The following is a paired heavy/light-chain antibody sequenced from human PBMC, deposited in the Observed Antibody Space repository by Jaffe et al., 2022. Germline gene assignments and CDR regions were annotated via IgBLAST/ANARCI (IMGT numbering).Heavy chain of an antibody. CDR1: GGSISSSNW. CDR3: ARKINTAMARAHGAFDI. J-gene: IGHJ3*02. V-gene: IGHV4-4*02. CDR2: IYHSGST. D-gene: IGHD5-18*01. Sequence: QVQLQESGPGLVKPSGTLSLTCAVSGGSISSSNWWSWIRQPPGKGLEWIGEIYHSGSTNYNPSLKSRVTISVDKSKNQFSLKLSSVTAADTAVYYCARKINTAMARAHGAFDIWGQGTMVTVSS.
Light chain of an antibody. Sequence: QSALTQPASVSGSPGQSITISCTGTSSDVGSYNLVSWYQQHPGKAPKLMIYEVSKRPSGVSNRFSGSKSGNTASLTISGLQAEDEADYYCCSYAGSSTLWVFGGGTKLTVL. CDR1: SSDVGSYNL. CDR2: EVS. CDR3: CSYAGSSTLWV. J-gene: IGLJ3*02. V-gene: IGLV2-23*02.